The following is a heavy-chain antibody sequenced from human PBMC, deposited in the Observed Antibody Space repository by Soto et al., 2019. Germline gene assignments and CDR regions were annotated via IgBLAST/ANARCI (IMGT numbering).Heavy chain of an antibody. Sequence: QVQLQQWGAGLLKPSETLSLTCAVYGGSFSGYYWSWIRQPPGKGLEWIGEINHSGSTNYNPSLKSRVTISVDTSKNQFSLKLSSVTAADTAVYYCARNRMYGSSSFDYRGQGTLVTVSS. D-gene: IGHD6-6*01. J-gene: IGHJ4*02. CDR2: INHSGST. CDR3: ARNRMYGSSSFDY. CDR1: GGSFSGYY. V-gene: IGHV4-34*01.